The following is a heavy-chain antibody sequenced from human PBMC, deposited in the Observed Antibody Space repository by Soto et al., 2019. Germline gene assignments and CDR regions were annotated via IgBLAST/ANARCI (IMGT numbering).Heavy chain of an antibody. Sequence: KSSETLSLTCTVSGGSISSGDYYWSWIRQPPGKGLEWIGYIYYSGSTYYNPSLKSRVTISVDTSKNQFSLKLSSVTAADTAVYYCASSYSSSWTQNFDYWGQGTLVTVSS. CDR3: ASSYSSSWTQNFDY. CDR2: IYYSGST. J-gene: IGHJ4*02. CDR1: GGSISSGDYY. D-gene: IGHD6-13*01. V-gene: IGHV4-30-4*01.